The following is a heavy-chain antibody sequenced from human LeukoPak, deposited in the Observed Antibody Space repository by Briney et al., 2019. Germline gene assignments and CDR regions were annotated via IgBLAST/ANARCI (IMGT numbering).Heavy chain of an antibody. Sequence: GGSLRLSCAASGFTFSSYGMHWVRQAPGKGLEWVAVISYDGSNKYYADSVKGRFTISRDNSKNTLYLQMNSLRAEDTAVYYCAKRGYCSGGSCYLNLNWFDPWGQGTLVTVSS. CDR1: GFTFSSYG. V-gene: IGHV3-30*18. CDR3: AKRGYCSGGSCYLNLNWFDP. J-gene: IGHJ5*02. CDR2: ISYDGSNK. D-gene: IGHD2-15*01.